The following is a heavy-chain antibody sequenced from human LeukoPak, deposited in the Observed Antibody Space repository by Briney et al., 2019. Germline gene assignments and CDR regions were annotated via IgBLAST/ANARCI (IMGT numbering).Heavy chain of an antibody. CDR1: GGTFSSYA. D-gene: IGHD6-13*01. J-gene: IGHJ5*02. V-gene: IGHV1-69*06. CDR2: IIPIFGTA. Sequence: SVKVSCKASGGTFSSYAISWVRQAPGQGLEWMGGIIPIFGTANYAQKFQGRVTITADKSTSTAYMELSSLRSEDTAVYYCARGGPSAAGKDHWFDPWGQGTLVTVSS. CDR3: ARGGPSAAGKDHWFDP.